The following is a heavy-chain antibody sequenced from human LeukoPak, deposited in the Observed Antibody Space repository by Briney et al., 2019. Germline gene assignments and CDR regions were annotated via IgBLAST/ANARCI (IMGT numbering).Heavy chain of an antibody. Sequence: PGGSLRLSCAASGFTFSSYAISWVRQAPGKGLEWVSGISSSAGNTNYADSVKGRFTISRDNSKNTLYLQMNSLRVEDTAVYYCAKAQLRVTTRIDNWGQGTLVTVSS. D-gene: IGHD4-17*01. V-gene: IGHV3-23*01. J-gene: IGHJ4*02. CDR3: AKAQLRVTTRIDN. CDR1: GFTFSSYA. CDR2: ISSSAGNT.